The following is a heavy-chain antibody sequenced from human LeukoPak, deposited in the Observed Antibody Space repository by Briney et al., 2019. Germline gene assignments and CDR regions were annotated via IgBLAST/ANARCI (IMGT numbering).Heavy chain of an antibody. Sequence: GRSLRLSCAASGFTFSSYGMHWVRQAPGKGLEWVAVISYDGSNKYYADSVKGRFTISRDNSKDTLYLQMNSLRTEDTAVYYCAKDVGWIAAAGSSWGQGTLVTVSS. J-gene: IGHJ5*02. V-gene: IGHV3-30*18. CDR2: ISYDGSNK. CDR1: GFTFSSYG. D-gene: IGHD6-13*01. CDR3: AKDVGWIAAAGSS.